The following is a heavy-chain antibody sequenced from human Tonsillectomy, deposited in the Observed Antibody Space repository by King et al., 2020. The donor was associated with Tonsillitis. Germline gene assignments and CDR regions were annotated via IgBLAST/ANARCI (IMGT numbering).Heavy chain of an antibody. CDR3: ASLSSSPAMDV. Sequence: HVQLVESGAEVKKPGSSVKVSCKASGGIFSSYAISWVRQAPGQGLEWMGGIIPIFGTANYAQKFQGRVTITADESTSTAYMELSSLRSEDTAVYYCASLSSSPAMDVWGQGTTVTVSS. J-gene: IGHJ6*02. V-gene: IGHV1-69*01. D-gene: IGHD6-6*01. CDR1: GGIFSSYA. CDR2: IIPIFGTA.